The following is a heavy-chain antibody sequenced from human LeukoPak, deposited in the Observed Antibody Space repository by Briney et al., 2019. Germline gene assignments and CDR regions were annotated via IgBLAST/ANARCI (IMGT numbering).Heavy chain of an antibody. CDR2: INPNSGGT. D-gene: IGHD6-19*01. J-gene: IGHJ5*02. CDR1: GYTFTGYY. CDR3: AREGEQWLGTGSWFDP. Sequence: GASVKVSCKASGYTFTGYYMHWVRQAPGQGLEWMGWINPNSGGTNYAQKFQGRVTMTRDTSISTAYMELSRLRSDDTAVYYCAREGEQWLGTGSWFDPWGQGTLVTVSS. V-gene: IGHV1-2*02.